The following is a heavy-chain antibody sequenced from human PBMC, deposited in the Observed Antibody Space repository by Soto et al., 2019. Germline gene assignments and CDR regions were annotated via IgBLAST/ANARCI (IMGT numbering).Heavy chain of an antibody. CDR3: AREVTAVAGTHYFDY. Sequence: CSEDGCAFRRCRTPWARPGSRKGLEWVAVIWYDGSNKYYADSVKGRFTISRDNSKNTLYLQMNSLRAEDTAVYYCAREVTAVAGTHYFDYWGQGTLVTVSS. J-gene: IGHJ4*02. CDR2: IWYDGSNK. CDR1: GCAFRRCR. V-gene: IGHV3-33*01. D-gene: IGHD6-19*01.